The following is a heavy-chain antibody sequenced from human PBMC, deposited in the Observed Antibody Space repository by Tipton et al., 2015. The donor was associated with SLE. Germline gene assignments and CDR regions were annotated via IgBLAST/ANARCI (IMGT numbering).Heavy chain of an antibody. CDR3: ARDYSSSSSYYYYYMDV. Sequence: LRLSCSVSGGSISTTSYYWGWIRQPPGKGLEWIANIYHDGSTYYNPSLKSRVTISVDTSKNQFSLKLSSVTAADTAVYYCARDYSSSSSYYYYYMDVWGKGTTVTVSS. CDR2: IYHDGST. CDR1: GGSISTTSYY. J-gene: IGHJ6*03. D-gene: IGHD6-6*01. V-gene: IGHV4-39*07.